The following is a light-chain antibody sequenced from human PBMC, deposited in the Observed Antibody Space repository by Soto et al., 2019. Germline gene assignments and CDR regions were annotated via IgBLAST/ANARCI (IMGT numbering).Light chain of an antibody. CDR2: AAS. J-gene: IGKJ2*01. CDR3: QQSYSTLPYT. CDR1: QSISSY. Sequence: DIQMTQSPSSLSASVGDRFTITCRASQSISSYLNWYQQKPGKAPKLLIYAASSLQSGVPSRFSGSGSGTDFTLTISSLQPEDFATYYCQQSYSTLPYTFGQGTKVDIK. V-gene: IGKV1-39*01.